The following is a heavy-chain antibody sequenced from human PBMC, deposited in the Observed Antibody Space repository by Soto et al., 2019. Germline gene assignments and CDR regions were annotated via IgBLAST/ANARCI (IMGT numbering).Heavy chain of an antibody. V-gene: IGHV5-51*01. CDR1: GYTFTNYW. CDR3: ARLGRASRNPLWDY. D-gene: IGHD6-6*01. CDR2: IYPGDSDT. Sequence: GESLKISCEGSGYTFTNYWIGWVRQMPGKGLEWMGLIYPGDSDTRYSPSFQDQVTISADKSVNIAYLQWSSLKASDSAMYYCARLGRASRNPLWDYWGQGTLVTVSS. J-gene: IGHJ4*02.